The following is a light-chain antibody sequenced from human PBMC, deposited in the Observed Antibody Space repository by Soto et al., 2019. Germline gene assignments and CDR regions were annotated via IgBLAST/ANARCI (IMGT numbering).Light chain of an antibody. CDR1: SSDVGGYNY. J-gene: IGLJ2*01. CDR2: DVS. CDR3: SSYTSNSTLMV. V-gene: IGLV2-14*01. Sequence: QSALTQPASVSGSPGQSITISCTGTSSDVGGYNYVSWYQQHPARAPKLMIYDVSDRPSWVSNHFSGSTSGNIASLNNSALQAEDEAYYYCSSYTSNSTLMVFGGGTKLTGL.